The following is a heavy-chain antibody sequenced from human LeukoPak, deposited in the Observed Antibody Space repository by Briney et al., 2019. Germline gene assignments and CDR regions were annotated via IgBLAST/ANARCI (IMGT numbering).Heavy chain of an antibody. J-gene: IGHJ4*02. Sequence: GGSLRLSCAASGFSFSDYYMTWIRQAPGKGLECVSYISTSSSYTNYADSVRGRFTISRDNAKNSLYLQMNSLRAEDTAVYYCASQTSAKGFDYWGQGTLVTVSS. CDR2: ISTSSSYT. V-gene: IGHV3-11*03. CDR1: GFSFSDYY. CDR3: ASQTSAKGFDY. D-gene: IGHD2-2*01.